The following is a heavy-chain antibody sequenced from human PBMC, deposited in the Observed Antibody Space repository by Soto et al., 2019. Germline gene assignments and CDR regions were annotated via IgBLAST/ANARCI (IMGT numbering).Heavy chain of an antibody. D-gene: IGHD2-2*01. CDR3: AHRGSGVVVPPAIGAAFDI. CDR2: IYWDDDK. Sequence: QITLKESGPALVKPTQTLTLTCTFSGFSLSTSGVGVGWIRQPPGKALEWLALIYWDDDKRYSPSLKSRLTITKDTSKNQVVLTMTNMDPVDTATYYCAHRGSGVVVPPAIGAAFDIWGQGTMVTVSS. J-gene: IGHJ3*02. CDR1: GFSLSTSGVG. V-gene: IGHV2-5*02.